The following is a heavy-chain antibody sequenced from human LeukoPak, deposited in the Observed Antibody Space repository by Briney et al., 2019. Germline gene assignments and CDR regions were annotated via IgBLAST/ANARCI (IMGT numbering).Heavy chain of an antibody. CDR2: IYPGDSDT. D-gene: IGHD3-22*01. V-gene: IGHV5-51*01. CDR3: ARQWDYYDSSGYYNDHFDY. Sequence: GESLKISCKGLGYGFTNYWIAWVRQMPGKGLECMGIIYPGDSDTRYSPSFQGQVTISADKSISTAYLQWSSLKASDTAMYYCARQWDYYDSSGYYNDHFDYWGQGTLVTVSS. J-gene: IGHJ4*02. CDR1: GYGFTNYW.